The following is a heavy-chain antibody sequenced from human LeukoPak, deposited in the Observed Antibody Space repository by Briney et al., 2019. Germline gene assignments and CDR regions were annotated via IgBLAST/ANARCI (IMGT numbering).Heavy chain of an antibody. J-gene: IGHJ4*02. CDR3: ARDQLAVAGSDY. Sequence: GGSLRLSCAASGFTFSSYSMNWVRQAPGKGLEWVSSISSSSSYIYYADSVKGRFTISRDNAKNSLYLQMNSLRAEDTAVYYCARDQLAVAGSDYWGRGTLVTVSS. CDR1: GFTFSSYS. D-gene: IGHD6-19*01. V-gene: IGHV3-21*01. CDR2: ISSSSSYI.